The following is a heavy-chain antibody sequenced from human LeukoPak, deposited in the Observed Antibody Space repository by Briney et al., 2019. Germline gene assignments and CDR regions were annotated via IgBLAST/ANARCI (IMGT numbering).Heavy chain of an antibody. CDR1: GGSVSSDNYY. J-gene: IGHJ4*02. CDR3: ARGRLNLDY. CDR2: IFYTGST. V-gene: IGHV4-30-4*08. Sequence: RSSETLSLTCTVSGGSVSSDNYYWSWIRQPPGKGLEWIGSIFYTGSTYYNPSLKSRVTLSVDTSKTQFSLKLNSVTAADTAVYYCARGRLNLDYWGQGALVTVSS. D-gene: IGHD1-14*01.